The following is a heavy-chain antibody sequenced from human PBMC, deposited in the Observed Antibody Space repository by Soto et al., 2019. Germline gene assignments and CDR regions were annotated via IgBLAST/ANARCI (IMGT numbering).Heavy chain of an antibody. D-gene: IGHD3-9*01. CDR3: ARDLDYRVEDG. V-gene: IGHV4-4*02. CDR2: ISHSGYT. Sequence: QVQLQESGPGLVKPSGTLSLTCAVSGGSMRRRDWLSWVRQPPGKGLEWIGEISHSGYTHYNPSLESRVTISIDKSKNQFSLKMTAVTAADTAVYYCARDLDYRVEDGWGQGTLVTVSS. CDR1: GGSMRRRDW. J-gene: IGHJ4*02.